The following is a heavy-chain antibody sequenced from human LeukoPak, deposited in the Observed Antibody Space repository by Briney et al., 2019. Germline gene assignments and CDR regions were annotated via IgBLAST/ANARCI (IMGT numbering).Heavy chain of an antibody. CDR2: ISYDGSNK. CDR1: GFTFSSYA. J-gene: IGHJ6*03. CDR3: ASHPTMYYYDHYYMDV. Sequence: PGGSLRLSCAASGFTFSSYAMHWVRQAPGKGLEWVAVISYDGSNKYYADSVKGRFTISRDNSKNTLYLQMSSLRAEDTAVYYCASHPTMYYYDHYYMDVWGKGTTVTVSS. D-gene: IGHD3-10*02. V-gene: IGHV3-30-3*01.